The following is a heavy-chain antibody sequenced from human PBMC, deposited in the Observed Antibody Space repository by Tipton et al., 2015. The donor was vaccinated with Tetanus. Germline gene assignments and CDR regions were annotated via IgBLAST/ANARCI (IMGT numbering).Heavy chain of an antibody. CDR1: GFTFSSYW. V-gene: IGHV3-7*01. J-gene: IGHJ4*02. CDR3: ARERRGYTAMVTGYFDY. D-gene: IGHD5-18*01. CDR2: IKQDGSEK. Sequence: SLRLSCAASGFTFSSYWMSWVRQAPGKGLEWVANIKQDGSEKYYVDSVKGRFTISRDNAKNSLYLQMNSLRAEDTAVYYCARERRGYTAMVTGYFDYWGQGTLVTVSS.